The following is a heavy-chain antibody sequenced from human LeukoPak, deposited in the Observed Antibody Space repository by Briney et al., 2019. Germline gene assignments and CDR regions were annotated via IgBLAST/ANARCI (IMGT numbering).Heavy chain of an antibody. Sequence: SETLSLTCAVYGGSFSGYYWSWIRQPPGKGREWIGEINHSGSTNYNPSLKSRATISVDTSKNQFSLKLSSVTAADTAVYYCARGWSYYDSSGYYYAFDYWGQGTLVTVSS. V-gene: IGHV4-34*01. CDR1: GGSFSGYY. CDR3: ARGWSYYDSSGYYYAFDY. J-gene: IGHJ4*02. D-gene: IGHD3-22*01. CDR2: INHSGST.